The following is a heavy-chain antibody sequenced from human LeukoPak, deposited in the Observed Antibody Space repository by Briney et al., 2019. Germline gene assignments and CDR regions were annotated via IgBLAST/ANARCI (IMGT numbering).Heavy chain of an antibody. D-gene: IGHD2/OR15-2a*01. J-gene: IGHJ5*02. CDR3: GRENSTWFDP. V-gene: IGHV1-46*01. CDR2: INPSGGST. CDR1: GYTFTSYY. Sequence: ASVKVSCKASGYTFTSYYMHWVRQAPGQGLEWMGIINPSGGSTSYAQKFQGRVTMSRDTSTSTLYMELSSLRSEDTAVYYCGRENSTWFDPWGQGTLVTVSS.